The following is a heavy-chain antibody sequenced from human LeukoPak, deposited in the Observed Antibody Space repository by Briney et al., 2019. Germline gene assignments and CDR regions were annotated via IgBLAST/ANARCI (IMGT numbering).Heavy chain of an antibody. Sequence: SETLSLTCAVYGGPFSGYYWSWIRQPPGKGLEWIGEINHSGSTNHNPSLKSRVTISVDTSKNQFSLKLSSVTAADTAVYYCARELAAAGNFDYWGQGTLVTVSS. CDR1: GGPFSGYY. CDR3: ARELAAAGNFDY. D-gene: IGHD6-13*01. J-gene: IGHJ4*02. V-gene: IGHV4-34*01. CDR2: INHSGST.